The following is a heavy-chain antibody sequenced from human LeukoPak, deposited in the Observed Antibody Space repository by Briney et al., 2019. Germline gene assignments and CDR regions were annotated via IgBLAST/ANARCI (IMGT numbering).Heavy chain of an antibody. CDR3: ARGAAVPNDAFDI. D-gene: IGHD6-13*01. V-gene: IGHV1-2*02. CDR2: INPNSGGT. CDR1: GYTFTGYY. J-gene: IGHJ3*02. Sequence: EASVKVSCKASGYTFTGYYMHWVRQAPGQGLEWMGWINPNSGGTNYAQKFQGRVTMTRDTSISTAYMELSRLRSEDTAVYYCARGAAVPNDAFDIWGQGTMVTVSS.